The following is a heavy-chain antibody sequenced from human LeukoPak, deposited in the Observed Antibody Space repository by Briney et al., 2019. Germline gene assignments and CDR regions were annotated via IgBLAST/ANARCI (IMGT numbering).Heavy chain of an antibody. Sequence: PSETLSLTCSVSGGSISTYYWSWIRQPPGKGLEWIGYIHYSGSTNYNPSLKSRVAISVDTSKNQFSLKLSSVTAADTAVYYCARGDDFYGSGNYFIFDSWGQGTLVTVSS. CDR1: GGSISTYY. J-gene: IGHJ4*02. V-gene: IGHV4-59*01. CDR3: ARGDDFYGSGNYFIFDS. D-gene: IGHD3-10*01. CDR2: IHYSGST.